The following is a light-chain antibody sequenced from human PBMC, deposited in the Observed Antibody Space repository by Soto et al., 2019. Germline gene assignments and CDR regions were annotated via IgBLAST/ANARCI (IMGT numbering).Light chain of an antibody. CDR1: QSVSSY. V-gene: IGKV3-11*01. CDR2: DAS. Sequence: EIGLTRSPATLSLSPGERATLSCRASQSVSSYLAWYQQKPGQAPRLLIYDASNRATGIPARFSGSGSGTDFTLTISSLEPEDFAVYYCQQRSNWPRGTFGQGTRLEIK. J-gene: IGKJ5*01. CDR3: QQRSNWPRGT.